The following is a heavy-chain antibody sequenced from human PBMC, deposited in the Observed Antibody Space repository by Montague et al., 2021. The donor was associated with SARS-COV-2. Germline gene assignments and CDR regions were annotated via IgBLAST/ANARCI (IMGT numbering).Heavy chain of an antibody. CDR3: ARAYCGGDCHVGP. J-gene: IGHJ5*02. CDR2: IYDSGSA. D-gene: IGHD2-21*02. CDR1: VGSISNYY. V-gene: IGHV4-59*01. Sequence: SETLSLTCTVSVGSISNYYWTWIRQPPGKGLEWIGYIYDSGSAXXXPSXKGRSTTSVDTSNNQFSLRLGSVTAADTAVYYCARAYCGGDCHVGPWGQGILVTVSS.